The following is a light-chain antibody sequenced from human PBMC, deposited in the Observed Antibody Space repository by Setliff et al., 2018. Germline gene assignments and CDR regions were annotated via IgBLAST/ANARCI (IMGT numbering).Light chain of an antibody. V-gene: IGLV2-23*02. CDR1: SSDVGAYNL. Sequence: QSALTQPASVSGSPGQSITISCAGTSSDVGAYNLVSWYQQHPGKGPKVLIYEVTKRPSGVSTRFSGSKSGDTASLTISGLRAEDEADYHCASYIGSSTYVFGSGTKVTVL. J-gene: IGLJ1*01. CDR2: EVT. CDR3: ASYIGSSTYV.